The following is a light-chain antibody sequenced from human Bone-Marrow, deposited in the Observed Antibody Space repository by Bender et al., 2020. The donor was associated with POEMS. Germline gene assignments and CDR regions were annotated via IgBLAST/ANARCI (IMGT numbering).Light chain of an antibody. J-gene: IGLJ1*01. CDR2: EAT. CDR1: TSDIGDYNL. V-gene: IGLV2-14*02. CDR3: QSYDSSLSAYV. Sequence: QSALTQDASVSGSPGQSITISCTGTTSDIGDYNLVSWYRQQPGEAPQLVIYEATKRPSGVSNRFSGSKSGITASLTISGLQAEDEADYYCQSYDSSLSAYVFGGGTKVTVL.